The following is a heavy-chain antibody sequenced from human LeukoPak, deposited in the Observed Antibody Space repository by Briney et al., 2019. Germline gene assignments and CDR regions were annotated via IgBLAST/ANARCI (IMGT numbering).Heavy chain of an antibody. J-gene: IGHJ4*02. CDR2: IYYSGST. D-gene: IGHD2-21*02. V-gene: IGHV4-59*01. CDR1: GASISSYY. CDR3: ARDTAPVY. Sequence: SSETLSLTCTVSGASISSYYWSWIRQPPGKGLEWIGNIYYSGSTNYNPSLKSRVTISVDTSKNQFSLTLTSVTAADTAVYHCARDTAPVYWGQGTLVTVSS.